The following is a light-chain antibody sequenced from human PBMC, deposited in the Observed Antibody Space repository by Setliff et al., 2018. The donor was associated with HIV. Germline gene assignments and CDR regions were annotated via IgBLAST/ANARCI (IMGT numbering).Light chain of an antibody. CDR3: LLYYGGAQLV. V-gene: IGLV7-43*01. J-gene: IGLJ2*01. Sequence: AVVTQAPSLTVSPGGTVTLTCASSTGAVTSGYYPNWFQQKPGQAPRALIYNTNNKHSWTPARFSGSLLGGKAALTLSGVQPEDEAEYYCLLYYGGAQLVFGGGTQLTVL. CDR1: TGAVTSGYY. CDR2: NTN.